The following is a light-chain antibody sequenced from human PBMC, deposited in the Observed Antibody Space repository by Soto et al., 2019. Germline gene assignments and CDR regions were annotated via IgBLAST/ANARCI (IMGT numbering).Light chain of an antibody. CDR1: SGHSSYA. V-gene: IGLV4-69*01. CDR3: QTWGTGIWV. J-gene: IGLJ3*02. Sequence: QSVRTQSPSASASLGASVKLTCSLSSGHSSYAIAWHQQQPEKGPRYLMKLNSDGSHSKGDGIPDRFSGSSSGAERYLTISSLQSEDEADYYCQTWGTGIWVFGGGTKVTVL. CDR2: LNSDGSH.